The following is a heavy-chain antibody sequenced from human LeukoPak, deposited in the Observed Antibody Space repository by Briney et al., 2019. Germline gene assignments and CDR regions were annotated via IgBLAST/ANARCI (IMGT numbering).Heavy chain of an antibody. CDR3: AKKPPKIADGNWFDP. J-gene: IGHJ5*02. CDR1: GLTFSGYS. CDR2: ISNSISNT. V-gene: IGHV3-21*04. Sequence: GGSLRLSCLASGLTFSGYSMNWVRQAPGKGLEWVSSISNSISNTYYADSVKGRFTVSRDNSQNTVFLQMTSLRAEDTALYYCAKKPPKIADGNWFDPWGQGTLVTVSS. D-gene: IGHD5-24*01.